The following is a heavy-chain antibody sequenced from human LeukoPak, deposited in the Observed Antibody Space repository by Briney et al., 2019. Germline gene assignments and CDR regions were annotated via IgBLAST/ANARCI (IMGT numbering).Heavy chain of an antibody. D-gene: IGHD4-17*01. V-gene: IGHV3-53*01. CDR3: AKDIEDYGDYYYYGMDV. CDR1: GLTVTSNY. J-gene: IGHJ6*02. CDR2: IYSGGST. Sequence: PGGSLRLSCAASGLTVTSNYMSWVRQAPGKGLEWVSLIYSGGSTYYADSVKGRFTISRDNSKNTVYLQMNSLRAEDTAVYCCAKDIEDYGDYYYYGMDVWGQGTTVTVSS.